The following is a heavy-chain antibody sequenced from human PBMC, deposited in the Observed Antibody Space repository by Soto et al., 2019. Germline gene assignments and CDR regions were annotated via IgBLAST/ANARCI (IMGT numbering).Heavy chain of an antibody. Sequence: ASVKVSCKASGYTFTRLDVNWVRQASGQGLEWMGWMNPNSDTGFAQKFQGRVTLTRDISISTAYMELSSLRFEDSAVYYCATDSSGSQAGYWGQGTLVTGSS. CDR1: GYTFTRLD. CDR3: ATDSSGSQAGY. J-gene: IGHJ4*02. D-gene: IGHD1-26*01. V-gene: IGHV1-8*01. CDR2: MNPNSDT.